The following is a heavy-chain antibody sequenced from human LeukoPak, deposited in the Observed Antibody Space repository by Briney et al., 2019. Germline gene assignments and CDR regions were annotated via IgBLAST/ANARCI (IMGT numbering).Heavy chain of an antibody. CDR1: GFTFSRYY. V-gene: IGHV1-46*01. Sequence: GASVKVSCKTSGFTFSRYYIHWVRQAPGQGLEWMGIINTSGATTRYGQKFKGRVTATRDTSTSTVYMEMSSLNSEDTAVYYCARGLESSGWYGMDVWGQGTTIIVSS. CDR3: ARGLESSGWYGMDV. J-gene: IGHJ6*02. CDR2: INTSGATT. D-gene: IGHD6-19*01.